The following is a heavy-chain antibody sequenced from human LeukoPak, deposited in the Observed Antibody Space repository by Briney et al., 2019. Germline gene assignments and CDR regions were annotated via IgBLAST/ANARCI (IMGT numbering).Heavy chain of an antibody. Sequence: GRSLRLSCAASGFTFDDYAMHWVRQAPGKGLEWVSGISWNSGSIGYADSVKGRFTISRDKAKSSLYLQMNSLRVEDTAVYYCATDRATQYFDYWGQGTLVSVPS. CDR3: ATDRATQYFDY. CDR2: ISWNSGSI. V-gene: IGHV3-9*01. CDR1: GFTFDDYA. J-gene: IGHJ4*02. D-gene: IGHD2-15*01.